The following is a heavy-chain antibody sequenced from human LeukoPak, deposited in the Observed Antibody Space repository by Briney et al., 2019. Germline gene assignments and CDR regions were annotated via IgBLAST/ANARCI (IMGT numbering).Heavy chain of an antibody. J-gene: IGHJ4*02. CDR2: INHSGST. CDR3: ARGSDWGFRFYFDY. Sequence: SETLSLTCAVYGGSFSGYYWGRIRQPPGKGLEWIGEINHSGSTNYNPSLKSRVTISVDTSKNQFSLKLSSVTAADTAVYYCARGSDWGFRFYFDYWGQGTLVTVSS. D-gene: IGHD7-27*01. V-gene: IGHV4-34*01. CDR1: GGSFSGYY.